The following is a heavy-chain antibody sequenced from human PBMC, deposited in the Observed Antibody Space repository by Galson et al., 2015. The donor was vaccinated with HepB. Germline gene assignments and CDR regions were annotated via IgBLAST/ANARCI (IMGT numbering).Heavy chain of an antibody. CDR3: AKDLKGSGYYYYGMDV. J-gene: IGHJ6*02. Sequence: SLRLSCAASGFTFSSYAMSWVRQAPGKGLEWVSAISGSGGSTYYADSVKGRFTISRDNSKNTLYLQMNSLRAEDTAVYYCAKDLKGSGYYYYGMDVWGQGTTVTVPS. D-gene: IGHD2-15*01. CDR2: ISGSGGST. V-gene: IGHV3-23*01. CDR1: GFTFSSYA.